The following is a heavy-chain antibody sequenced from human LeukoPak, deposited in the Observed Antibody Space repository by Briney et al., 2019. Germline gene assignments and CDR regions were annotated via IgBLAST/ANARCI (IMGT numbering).Heavy chain of an antibody. Sequence: GGSLRLSCAASGFSFSNYGMHWVRQAPGKGLEWVAFIRHDGSIKYYADSVKGRFTISRDNFKNTLYLQMISLRAEDTAVYYCAKEKSGYDSPPFDPWGQGTLVTVSS. CDR2: IRHDGSIK. CDR1: GFSFSNYG. CDR3: AKEKSGYDSPPFDP. D-gene: IGHD5-12*01. V-gene: IGHV3-30*02. J-gene: IGHJ5*02.